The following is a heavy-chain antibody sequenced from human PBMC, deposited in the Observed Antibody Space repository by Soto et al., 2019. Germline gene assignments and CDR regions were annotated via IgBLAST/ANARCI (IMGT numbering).Heavy chain of an antibody. J-gene: IGHJ6*02. V-gene: IGHV3-30-3*01. CDR3: ARDPIQLWSDYYYYYGMDV. D-gene: IGHD5-18*01. CDR1: GFTFSSYA. Sequence: SLILSCAASGFTFSSYAMHLVRQAPGKGLEWVAVISYDGSNKYYADSVKGRFTISRDNSKNTLYLQMNSLRAEDTAVYYCARDPIQLWSDYYYYYGMDVWGQGTTVTVSS. CDR2: ISYDGSNK.